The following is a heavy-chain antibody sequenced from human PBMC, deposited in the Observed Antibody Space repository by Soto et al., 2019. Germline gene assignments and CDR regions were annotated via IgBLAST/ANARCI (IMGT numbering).Heavy chain of an antibody. CDR3: AREGYFDYIWWRYRRPTDTGYYMDV. V-gene: IGHV3-74*01. CDR2: INSDGSST. D-gene: IGHD3-16*02. J-gene: IGHJ6*03. Sequence: GGSLRLSCAASGFTFSSYWMHWVRQAPGKGLVWVSRINSDGSSTSYADSVKGRLTISRDNARNTLYLQMNSLRAEDTAIYYCAREGYFDYIWWRYRRPTDTGYYMDVWGKGTMVTVSS. CDR1: GFTFSSYW.